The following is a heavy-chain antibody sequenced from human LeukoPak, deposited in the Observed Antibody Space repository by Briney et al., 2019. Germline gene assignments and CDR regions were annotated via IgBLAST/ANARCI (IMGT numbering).Heavy chain of an antibody. V-gene: IGHV3-48*03. CDR3: GYTNNFYH. J-gene: IGHJ4*02. CDR1: GFTFSNYE. D-gene: IGHD3-16*02. CDR2: ISSSGSSI. Sequence: GGSLRLSCAASGFTFSNYEMNWVRQAPGKGLEWVSYISSSGSSIFSADSVKGRFTISRDNAKNSLSLHMNSVRAEDTAVYYCGYTNNFYHWGQGALVVVSA.